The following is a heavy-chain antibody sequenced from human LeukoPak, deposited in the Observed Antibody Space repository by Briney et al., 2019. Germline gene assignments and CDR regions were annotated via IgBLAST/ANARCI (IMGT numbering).Heavy chain of an antibody. D-gene: IGHD3/OR15-3a*01. Sequence: SETLSLTCIVSGGSINSGAYFWSWIRQHPGKGLEWIGYIYYRGITYYHPSLKSRVTISVDTSKNQFSLRLSSVTAADTAVYYCARGVFGHRFDPWGQGTLVTVSS. CDR1: GGSINSGAYF. V-gene: IGHV4-31*03. CDR2: IYYRGIT. CDR3: ARGVFGHRFDP. J-gene: IGHJ5*02.